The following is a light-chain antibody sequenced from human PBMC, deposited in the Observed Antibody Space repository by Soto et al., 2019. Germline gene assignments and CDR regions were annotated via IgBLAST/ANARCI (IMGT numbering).Light chain of an antibody. CDR3: SSFSSNTLV. J-gene: IGLJ2*01. V-gene: IGLV2-14*03. CDR1: SSDFGRNY. CDR2: DVS. Sequence: QSALTQPASVSGSPGQSITISCTGASSDFGRNYVSRYQQQHPGKAPKLIIYDVSNRPSGVSNRFSGSKFDNTASLTISGLQPEDESDYYCSSFSSNTLVFGGGTKLTVL.